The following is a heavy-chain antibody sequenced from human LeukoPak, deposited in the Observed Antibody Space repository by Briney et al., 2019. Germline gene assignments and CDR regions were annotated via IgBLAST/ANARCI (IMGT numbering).Heavy chain of an antibody. D-gene: IGHD2-2*02. CDR2: IRSKAYGGTT. J-gene: IGHJ6*03. CDR1: GFTFGDYA. V-gene: IGHV3-49*04. Sequence: GGSLRLSCKASGFTFGDYAMSWVRQAPGKGLEWVGFIRSKAYGGTTEYAASVKGRFTISRDESKSIAYLQMNSLKSEDTAVYYCTRDIGCSSTSCYIWNYYYYYMDVWGKGTTVTVSS. CDR3: TRDIGCSSTSCYIWNYYYYYMDV.